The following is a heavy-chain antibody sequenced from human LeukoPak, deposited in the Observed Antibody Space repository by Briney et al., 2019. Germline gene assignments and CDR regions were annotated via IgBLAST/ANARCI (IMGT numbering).Heavy chain of an antibody. CDR3: AHIRYCSSTSCLETYNWFDP. V-gene: IGHV1-69*06. J-gene: IGHJ5*02. D-gene: IGHD2-2*01. CDR2: IIPIFGTA. Sequence: ASVKVSCKASGGTFSSYAISWVRQAPGQGLEWMGGIIPIFGTANYAQKFQGRVTITADKSTSTAYMELSSLRSEDTAVYYCAHIRYCSSTSCLETYNWFDPWGQGTLVTVSS. CDR1: GGTFSSYA.